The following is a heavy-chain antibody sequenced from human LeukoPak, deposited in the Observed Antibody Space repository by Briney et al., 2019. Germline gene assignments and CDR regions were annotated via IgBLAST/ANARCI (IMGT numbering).Heavy chain of an antibody. Sequence: PGGSLRLSCAASGFTFSSYSMNWVRQAPGKGLEWVSSISSSSSYIYYADSVEGRFTISRDNAKNSLYLQMNSLRAEDTAVYYCARGPGIAVAGTGDYWGQGTLVTVSS. D-gene: IGHD6-19*01. CDR3: ARGPGIAVAGTGDY. CDR1: GFTFSSYS. V-gene: IGHV3-21*01. CDR2: ISSSSSYI. J-gene: IGHJ4*02.